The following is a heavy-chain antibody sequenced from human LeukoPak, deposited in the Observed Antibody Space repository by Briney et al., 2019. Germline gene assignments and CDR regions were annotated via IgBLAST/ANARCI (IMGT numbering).Heavy chain of an antibody. J-gene: IGHJ4*02. CDR2: IYGGGST. V-gene: IGHV3-53*01. Sequence: GDSLRLSCAASGFTFTKYWMTWVRQAPGKGLEWVSVIYGGGSTFYADSVKGRSTISRDNSQNTMYLQMNGLRAEDTAVYYCATWPGAWYGEDYWGQGTLVTVSS. CDR1: GFTFTKYW. D-gene: IGHD3-10*01. CDR3: ATWPGAWYGEDY.